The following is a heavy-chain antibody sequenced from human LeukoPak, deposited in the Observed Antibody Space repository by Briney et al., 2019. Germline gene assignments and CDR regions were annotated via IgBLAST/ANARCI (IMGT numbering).Heavy chain of an antibody. CDR3: ARGVRIAVAGYIDY. CDR2: INWNGGST. V-gene: IGHV3-20*04. Sequence: GGSLRLSCAASGFTFDDYGMSWVRQAPGKGLEWVSGINWNGGSTGYADSVKGRFTISRDNSKNTLYLQMNSLRAEDTAVYYCARGVRIAVAGYIDYWGQGTLVTVSS. J-gene: IGHJ4*02. D-gene: IGHD6-19*01. CDR1: GFTFDDYG.